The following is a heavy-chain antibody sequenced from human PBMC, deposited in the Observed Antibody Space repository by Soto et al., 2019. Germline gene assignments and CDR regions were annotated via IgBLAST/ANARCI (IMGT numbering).Heavy chain of an antibody. V-gene: IGHV4-31*03. CDR3: ARARYSSSWYDAFDI. CDR2: IYYSGST. D-gene: IGHD6-13*01. J-gene: IGHJ3*02. Sequence: SETLSLTCTVSGGSISSGGYYWSWIRQHPGKGLEWIGYIYYSGSTYYNLSLKSRVTMSVDTSKNQFSLKLSSVTAADTAVYYCARARYSSSWYDAFDIWGQGTMVTVSS. CDR1: GGSISSGGYY.